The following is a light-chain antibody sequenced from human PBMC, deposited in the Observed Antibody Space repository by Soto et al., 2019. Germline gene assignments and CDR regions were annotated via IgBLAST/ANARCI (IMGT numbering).Light chain of an antibody. CDR2: DAS. J-gene: IGKJ5*01. V-gene: IGKV3-11*01. CDR1: QSVRSY. CDR3: QQRSSWPRIT. Sequence: ESMLTQSPATLSLSPGERATLSCRASQSVRSYLAWYQQKPGQAPRLLIYDASNRAPGIPARFSGSGSGTDFTLTISSLEPDDFAVYYGQQRSSWPRITFGQGTRLDIK.